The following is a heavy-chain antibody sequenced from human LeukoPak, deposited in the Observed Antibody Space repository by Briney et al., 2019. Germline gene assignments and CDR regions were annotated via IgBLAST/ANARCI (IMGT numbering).Heavy chain of an antibody. CDR1: GYTFTGYY. CDR2: INPNSGGT. J-gene: IGHJ4*02. CDR3: ARDPEGYCSSTSCYPDY. Sequence: APVKVSCKASGYTFTGYYMHWVRQAPGQGLEWMGRINPNSGGTNYAQKFQGRVTMTRDTSISTAYMELSRLRSDDTAVYYCARDPEGYCSSTSCYPDYWGQGTLVTVSS. D-gene: IGHD2-2*01. V-gene: IGHV1-2*06.